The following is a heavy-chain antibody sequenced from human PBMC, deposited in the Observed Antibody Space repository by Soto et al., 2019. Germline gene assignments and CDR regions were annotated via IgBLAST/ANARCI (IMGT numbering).Heavy chain of an antibody. D-gene: IGHD5-18*01. CDR3: AQYRYGNFDY. V-gene: IGHV4-34*01. Sequence: SETLSLTCAVYGGSFSGYYWTWIRQPPGTGLEWIGEINHSGSTNYNPSLKSRVTITKDTSKNQVVLTMTNMDPVDTATYYCAQYRYGNFDYWGQGALVTVSS. J-gene: IGHJ4*02. CDR1: GGSFSGYY. CDR2: INHSGST.